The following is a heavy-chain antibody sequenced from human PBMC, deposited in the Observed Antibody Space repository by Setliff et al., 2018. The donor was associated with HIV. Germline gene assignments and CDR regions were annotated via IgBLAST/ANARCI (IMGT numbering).Heavy chain of an antibody. CDR2: FDPEDGET. CDR3: ATDPGYSSTWYSESFQH. V-gene: IGHV1-24*01. D-gene: IGHD6-13*01. J-gene: IGHJ1*01. Sequence: ASVKVSCKASGYTFTSSGITWVRQAPGQGLEWMANFDPEDGETFYAQKFQGRLTMTEDTSTDTAYMELSSLRSDDTAMYYCATDPGYSSTWYSESFQHWGQGTVVTVSS. CDR1: GYTFTSSG.